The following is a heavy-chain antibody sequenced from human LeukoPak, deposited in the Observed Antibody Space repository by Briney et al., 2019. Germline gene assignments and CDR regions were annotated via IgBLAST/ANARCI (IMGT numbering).Heavy chain of an antibody. CDR2: INPNSGDT. V-gene: IGHV1-2*02. CDR1: GYTLTGYY. D-gene: IGHD7-27*01. Sequence: GASVKVSCKASGYTLTGYYMHWVRQAPGQGLEWMGWINPNSGDTNYAQRFQGRVTMTGDTSITTAYMELSRLRSDDTAVYYCATLRTGDLDYWGQGTLVTVSS. J-gene: IGHJ4*02. CDR3: ATLRTGDLDY.